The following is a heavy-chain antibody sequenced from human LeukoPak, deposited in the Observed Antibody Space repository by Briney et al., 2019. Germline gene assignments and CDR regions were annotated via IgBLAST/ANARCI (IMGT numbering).Heavy chain of an antibody. CDR3: SRESGAFCPFGY. Sequence: NPSETLSLTCGVSGGSISSTNWWRWVRQPPGQGLEWIGEVSLTGGTNYNPSLNGRVTMSLDGSRNQLSLTLTSVTAADTAIYYCSRESGAFCPFGYWGQGTLVIVPP. D-gene: IGHD1-26*01. CDR1: GGSISSTNW. V-gene: IGHV4-4*02. J-gene: IGHJ4*02. CDR2: VSLTGGT.